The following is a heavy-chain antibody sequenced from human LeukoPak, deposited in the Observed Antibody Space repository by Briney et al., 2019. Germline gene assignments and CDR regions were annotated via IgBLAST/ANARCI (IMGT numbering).Heavy chain of an antibody. D-gene: IGHD1-1*01. V-gene: IGHV3-7*01. Sequence: GGSLRLSCAASGFTFSSYWMSWVRQAPGKGLEWVANIKLDGSEKYYVDSLKGRFTISRDNAKNSLYLQMSSLRAEDTAVYYCVRHRTASDYWGQGALVTVSS. CDR3: VRHRTASDY. J-gene: IGHJ4*02. CDR2: IKLDGSEK. CDR1: GFTFSSYW.